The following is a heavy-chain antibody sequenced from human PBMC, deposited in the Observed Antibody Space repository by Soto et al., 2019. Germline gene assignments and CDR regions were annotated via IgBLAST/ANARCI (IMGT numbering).Heavy chain of an antibody. CDR1: GGSISSYY. D-gene: IGHD6-13*01. V-gene: IGHV4-59*08. Sequence: PSETLSLTCTVSGGSISSYYWSWIRQPPGKGLEWIGYIYYSGSTNYNPSLKSRVTISVDTSKNQFSLKLSSVTAADTAVYYCARQEQQLYDYWGQGTLVTVSS. CDR2: IYYSGST. CDR3: ARQEQQLYDY. J-gene: IGHJ4*02.